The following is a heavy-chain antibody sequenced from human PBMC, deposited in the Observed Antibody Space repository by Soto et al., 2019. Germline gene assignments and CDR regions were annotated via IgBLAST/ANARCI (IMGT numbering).Heavy chain of an antibody. Sequence: SETMSVTCSVADGSSSSYYWSWIRQPPGKGLEWIGYIYYSGSTNYNPSLKSRVTISVDTSKNQFSLKLSSVTAADTAVYYCARSDGRYWGQGTLVTVSS. CDR2: IYYSGST. CDR1: DGSSSSYY. J-gene: IGHJ4*02. V-gene: IGHV4-59*01. CDR3: ARSDGRY.